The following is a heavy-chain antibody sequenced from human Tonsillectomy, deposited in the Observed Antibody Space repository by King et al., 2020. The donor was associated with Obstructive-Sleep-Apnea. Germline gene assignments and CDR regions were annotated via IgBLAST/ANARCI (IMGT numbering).Heavy chain of an antibody. J-gene: IGHJ4*02. CDR2: ISYSGGST. CDR3: AKIERAAAASTGDC. CDR1: GFTFSSYA. Sequence: VQLVESGGGLVQPGGSLRLSCAASGFTFSSYAMTWVRQAPGKGLEWVSTISYSGGSTYYADSGTGRFTISRDNSKNTVYLQMNSLRAEDTAVYYCAKIERAAAASTGDCWGQGTLVTVSS. D-gene: IGHD6-13*01. V-gene: IGHV3-23*04.